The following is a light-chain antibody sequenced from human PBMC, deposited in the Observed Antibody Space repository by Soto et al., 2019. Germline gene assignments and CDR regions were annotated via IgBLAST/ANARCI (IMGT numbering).Light chain of an antibody. Sequence: EIVLTQSPGTLSLSPGERATLSCRTSQSVSSDFLAWYQQKPGQAPRLLIYAASNRTTGIPDRFSGSRSGTDFILTISRPEPEDFAVYYCQQYSTPPRMYTFGLGTKLEIK. CDR3: QQYSTPPRMYT. J-gene: IGKJ2*01. V-gene: IGKV3-20*01. CDR1: QSVSSDF. CDR2: AAS.